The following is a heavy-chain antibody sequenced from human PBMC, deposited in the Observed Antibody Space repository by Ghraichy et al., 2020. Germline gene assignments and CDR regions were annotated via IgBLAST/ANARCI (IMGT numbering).Heavy chain of an antibody. J-gene: IGHJ4*02. CDR2: ISDSGDTT. CDR3: AKGYSGYSSASVY. V-gene: IGHV3-23*01. D-gene: IGHD6-6*01. CDR1: GFTFSKYG. Sequence: GGSLRLSCTVSGFTFSKYGMNWVRQAPGKGLEWVSGISDSGDTTYYADSVKGRFTTSRDNSKNTLYVQMSSLRAEDTAVYYCAKGYSGYSSASVYWGQGTLVTVSS.